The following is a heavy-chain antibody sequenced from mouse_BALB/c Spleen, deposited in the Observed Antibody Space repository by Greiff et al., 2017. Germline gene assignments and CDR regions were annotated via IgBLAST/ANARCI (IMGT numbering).Heavy chain of an antibody. CDR1: GYAFSSYW. D-gene: IGHD2-1*01. CDR2: IYPGDGDT. Sequence: VQLQQSGAELVRPGSSVKISCKASGYAFSSYWMNWVKQRPGQGLEWIGQIYPGDGDTNYNGKFKGKATLTADKSSSTAYMQLSSLTSEDSAVYFCARSAPIYYGNSFAYWGQGTLVTVSA. J-gene: IGHJ3*01. CDR3: ARSAPIYYGNSFAY. V-gene: IGHV1-80*01.